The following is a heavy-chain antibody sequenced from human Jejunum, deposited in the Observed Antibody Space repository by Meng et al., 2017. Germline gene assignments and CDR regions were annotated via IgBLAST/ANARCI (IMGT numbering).Heavy chain of an antibody. CDR2: IKSDGTST. J-gene: IGHJ3*01. D-gene: IGHD1-14*01. CDR3: TLNPPGH. V-gene: IGHV3-74*01. CDR1: GLSSIW. Sequence: GGSLRLSCEVSGLSSIWMDWVRQAPGQGLVWVSRIKSDGTSTSYADAVKGRFTVSRDNAKNTFFLQMNSLRAEDTAVYYCTLNPPGHWGPGTMVTVSS.